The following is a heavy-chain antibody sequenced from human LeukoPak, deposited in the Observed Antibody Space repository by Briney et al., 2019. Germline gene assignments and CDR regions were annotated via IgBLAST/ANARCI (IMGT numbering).Heavy chain of an antibody. CDR1: GYTFTSYG. Sequence: ASVKVSCKASGYTFTSYGISWVRQAPGQGLEWMGWISANNGNTNYAQKIQDRVTMTIDTSTGTAYMDLRSLRSDDTAVFYCARADFYDNRGYFYENACDYWGQGTLVTVSS. J-gene: IGHJ4*02. CDR2: ISANNGNT. V-gene: IGHV1-18*01. CDR3: ARADFYDNRGYFYENACDY. D-gene: IGHD3-22*01.